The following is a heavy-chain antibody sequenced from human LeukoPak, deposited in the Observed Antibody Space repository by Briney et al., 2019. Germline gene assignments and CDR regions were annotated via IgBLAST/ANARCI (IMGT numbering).Heavy chain of an antibody. V-gene: IGHV4-61*01. CDR2: IYNSVRT. Sequence: PSETLSLTCIVSGGSVSSGSYYWSWIRQPPGKGLEWIGYIYNSVRTNYNPSLKSRVTISVDTSKNQFSLKLSSVTAADTAVYYCARRPITIFGVVLYYYYGMDVWGQGTTVTVSS. CDR1: GGSVSSGSYY. D-gene: IGHD3-3*01. J-gene: IGHJ6*02. CDR3: ARRPITIFGVVLYYYYGMDV.